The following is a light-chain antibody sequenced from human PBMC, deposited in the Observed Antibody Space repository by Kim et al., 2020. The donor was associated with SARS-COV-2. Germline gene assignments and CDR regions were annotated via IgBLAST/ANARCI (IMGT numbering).Light chain of an antibody. V-gene: IGLV2-8*01. J-gene: IGLJ3*02. CDR2: EVT. Sequence: QSALTQPPSASGSPGQSVTISCTGTSSDVGGYNSVSWYQQHPGKAPKLVIYEVTKRPAGVPDRFSASKSGNTASLTVSGLQSEDEADYYCNSYAGNNLWVFGGGTQLTV. CDR3: NSYAGNNLWV. CDR1: SSDVGGYNS.